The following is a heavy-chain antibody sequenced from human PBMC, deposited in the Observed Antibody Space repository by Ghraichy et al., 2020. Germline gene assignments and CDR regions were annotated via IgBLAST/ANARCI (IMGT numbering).Heavy chain of an antibody. Sequence: SQTLSLTCSISGDSLNTYFWSWIRQPAGKGLEWIGRIFPSGTTDYNPSLKSRITMSIDTSKNQFSLYLASATAADTAVYYCARVFDWLPGGFDYWGQGTQVTVSS. CDR1: GDSLNTYF. V-gene: IGHV4-4*07. D-gene: IGHD3-9*01. CDR2: IFPSGTT. J-gene: IGHJ4*02. CDR3: ARVFDWLPGGFDY.